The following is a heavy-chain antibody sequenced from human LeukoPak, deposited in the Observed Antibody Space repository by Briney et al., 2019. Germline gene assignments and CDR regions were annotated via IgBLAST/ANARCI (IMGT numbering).Heavy chain of an antibody. CDR2: INHSGST. CDR3: GRFVPAAGSTT. D-gene: IGHD2-2*01. Sequence: SETLSLTCAVYGGSFSGYYWSWIRQPPGKGLEWIGEINHSGSTNYNPSLKSRVTISVDTSKNQFSLKLSSVTAADTAVYYCGRFVPAAGSTTWGQGTLVTVSS. V-gene: IGHV4-34*01. J-gene: IGHJ5*02. CDR1: GGSFSGYY.